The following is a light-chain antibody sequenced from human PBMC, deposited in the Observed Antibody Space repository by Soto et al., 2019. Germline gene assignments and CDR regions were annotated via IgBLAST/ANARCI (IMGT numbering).Light chain of an antibody. CDR2: DAS. Sequence: DIQMTQSPSSLSASVGDRVTITCRASQAISKYVACYQQKPGKLPQLLIYDASTLQSGVPSQFSGSGSGTDFTLTISSLQPEDVATYFCLHYKSVPFSFGRGTKVDI. CDR3: LHYKSVPFS. CDR1: QAISKY. V-gene: IGKV1-27*01. J-gene: IGKJ3*01.